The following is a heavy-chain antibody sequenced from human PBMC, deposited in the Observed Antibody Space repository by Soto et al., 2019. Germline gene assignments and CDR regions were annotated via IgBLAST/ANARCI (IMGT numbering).Heavy chain of an antibody. CDR2: IYYSGST. V-gene: IGHV4-59*08. D-gene: IGHD1-7*01. J-gene: IGHJ4*02. Sequence: QVQLQESGPGLVKPSETLSLTCTVSGGSISSYYWSWIRQPPGKGLEWIGYIYYSGSTNYNPSLKSRVTISVDTSKNQFSLKLSSVTAADTAVYYCASTQPQDWNYDYWGQGTLVTVSS. CDR1: GGSISSYY. CDR3: ASTQPQDWNYDY.